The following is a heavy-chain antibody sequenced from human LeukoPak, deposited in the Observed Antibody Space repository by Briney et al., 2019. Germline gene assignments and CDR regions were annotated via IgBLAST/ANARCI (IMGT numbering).Heavy chain of an antibody. J-gene: IGHJ4*02. CDR1: GYSFINYY. V-gene: IGHV1-46*01. CDR3: ARVGASAYIYSRFEERQKNFFDY. D-gene: IGHD1-26*01. Sequence: ASVKVSCKASGYSFINYYIHWVRQAPGQGLEWMGIINPSGGSTSYAQKFQGRVTMTRDMSTSTVYMELNSLRVGDTAVYYCARVGASAYIYSRFEERQKNFFDYWGQGTLVTVSS. CDR2: INPSGGST.